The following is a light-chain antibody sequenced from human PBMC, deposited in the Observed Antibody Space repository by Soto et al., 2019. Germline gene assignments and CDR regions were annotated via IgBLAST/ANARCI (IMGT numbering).Light chain of an antibody. Sequence: DIVMTQSPDSLGVSLGERATINCKSSQSLFLSYNNKNCLAWYQQKPGQPPKLLIYWASSRASGVPDRFSGSGSETDFTLTISSLQAEDVAVYFCQQYSTTPYTFGPGTKVDIK. J-gene: IGKJ3*01. V-gene: IGKV4-1*01. CDR3: QQYSTTPYT. CDR2: WAS. CDR1: QSLFLSYNNKNC.